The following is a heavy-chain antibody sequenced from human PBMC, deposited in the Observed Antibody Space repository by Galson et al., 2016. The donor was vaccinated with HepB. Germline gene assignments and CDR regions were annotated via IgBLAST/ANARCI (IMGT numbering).Heavy chain of an antibody. CDR1: GFTFSSFS. Sequence: SLRLSCAASGFTFSSFSMNWVRQAPGKGPEWVSFISKSSTYIYYADSVKGRFTSSRDNAKNSLYLQMNSLRVEDTAVYYCAKDPNLLEPNYFAPWGQGTLVTVSA. CDR2: ISKSSTYI. CDR3: AKDPNLLEPNYFAP. J-gene: IGHJ5*02. D-gene: IGHD1-7*01. V-gene: IGHV3-21*01.